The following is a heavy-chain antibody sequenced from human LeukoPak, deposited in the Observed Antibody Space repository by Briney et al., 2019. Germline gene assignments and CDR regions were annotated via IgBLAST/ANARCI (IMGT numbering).Heavy chain of an antibody. J-gene: IGHJ4*02. CDR1: GFTFSDYY. CDR2: ISSSGSTI. Sequence: KSGGSLRLSCAASGFTFSDYYMSWIRQAPGKGLEWVSYISSSGSTIYYADSAKGRFTISRDNAKNSLYLQMNSLRAEDTAVYYCASPLRVGATGNWGQGTLVTVSS. D-gene: IGHD1-26*01. V-gene: IGHV3-11*04. CDR3: ASPLRVGATGN.